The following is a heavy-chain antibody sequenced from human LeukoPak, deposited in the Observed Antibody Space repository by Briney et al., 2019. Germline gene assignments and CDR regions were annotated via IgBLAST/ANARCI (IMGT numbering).Heavy chain of an antibody. CDR3: ARGQLIYDSSGYYY. Sequence: GGSLRLSCAASGFTFSSYAMSWVRQAPGKGLEWLSAISGSGVSTYYAGSVKGRFTISRDNSKNTLYLQMNSLRVEDTAVYYCARGQLIYDSSGYYYWGQGTLVTVSS. CDR1: GFTFSSYA. CDR2: ISGSGVST. J-gene: IGHJ4*02. V-gene: IGHV3-23*01. D-gene: IGHD3-22*01.